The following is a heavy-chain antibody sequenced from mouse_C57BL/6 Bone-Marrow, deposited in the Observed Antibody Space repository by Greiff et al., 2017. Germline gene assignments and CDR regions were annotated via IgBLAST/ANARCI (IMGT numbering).Heavy chain of an antibody. V-gene: IGHV1-64*01. CDR3: AMGFAY. CDR2: IHPNSGST. J-gene: IGHJ3*01. CDR1: GYTFTSYW. D-gene: IGHD4-1*01. Sequence: QVQLKQPGAELVKPGASVKLSCKASGYTFTSYWMHWVKQRPGQGLEWIGMIHPNSGSTNYTEKFKSKATLTVDKSSSTAYMQLSSLTSEDSAVYYCAMGFAYWGQGTLVTVSA.